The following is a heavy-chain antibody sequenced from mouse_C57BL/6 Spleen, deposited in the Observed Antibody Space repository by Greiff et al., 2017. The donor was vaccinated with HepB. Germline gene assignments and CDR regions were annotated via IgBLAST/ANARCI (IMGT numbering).Heavy chain of an antibody. J-gene: IGHJ3*01. V-gene: IGHV5-17*01. CDR1: GFTFSDYG. CDR2: ISSGSSTI. CDR3: ASPYGNYLFAY. D-gene: IGHD2-1*01. Sequence: EVQRVESGGGLVKPGGSLKLSCAASGFTFSDYGMHWVRQAPEKGLEWVAYISSGSSTIYYADTVKGRFTISRDNAKNTLCLQMTSLRSEDTAMYYCASPYGNYLFAYWGQGTLVTVSA.